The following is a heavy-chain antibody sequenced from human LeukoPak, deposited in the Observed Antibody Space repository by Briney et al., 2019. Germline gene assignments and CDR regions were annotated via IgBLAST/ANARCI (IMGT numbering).Heavy chain of an antibody. D-gene: IGHD5-24*01. V-gene: IGHV3-30*03. J-gene: IGHJ4*02. Sequence: GGSLRLSCAASGFSLSSYGMHWVRKAPGKGLEWVAVISYDGYNKYYADSVKGRCTVSRDNFKNTLDLQMNSMIAEDTGVYYCARGSRDGYNSFDYWGQGTPVTVSS. CDR1: GFSLSSYG. CDR3: ARGSRDGYNSFDY. CDR2: ISYDGYNK.